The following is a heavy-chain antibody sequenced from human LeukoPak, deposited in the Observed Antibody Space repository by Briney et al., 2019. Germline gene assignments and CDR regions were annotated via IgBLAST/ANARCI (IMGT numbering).Heavy chain of an antibody. CDR1: GFTFSSYW. D-gene: IGHD4-17*01. CDR2: INSDGSST. CDR3: AIPLYGEVDASPDY. J-gene: IGHJ4*02. V-gene: IGHV3-74*01. Sequence: PGGSLRLSCAASGFTFSSYWMHWVRQAPGKGLVWVSRINSDGSSTSYADSVKGRFTISRDNANNTLYLQMNSLRAEDTAVYYCAIPLYGEVDASPDYWGQGTLVTVSS.